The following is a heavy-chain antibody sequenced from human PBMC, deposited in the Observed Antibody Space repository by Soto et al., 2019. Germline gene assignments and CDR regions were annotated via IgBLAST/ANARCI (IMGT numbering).Heavy chain of an antibody. D-gene: IGHD5-18*01. J-gene: IGHJ6*02. Sequence: QVQLVESGGGVVQPGKSLRLSCAASGFTFSSYGMHWVRQAPGKGLEWVAVIWYDGSNKYYADSVKGRFTISRDNSKNTLYLQMNSLRAEDTAVYYCARAAVDTAMVLYYYGMDVWGQGTKVTVSS. V-gene: IGHV3-33*01. CDR3: ARAAVDTAMVLYYYGMDV. CDR2: IWYDGSNK. CDR1: GFTFSSYG.